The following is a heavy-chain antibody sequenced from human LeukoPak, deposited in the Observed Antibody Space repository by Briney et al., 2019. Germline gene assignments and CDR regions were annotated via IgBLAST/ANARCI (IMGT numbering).Heavy chain of an antibody. D-gene: IGHD3-10*01. J-gene: IGHJ4*02. V-gene: IGHV4-59*12. CDR3: ARAWAYYYGSGSYSAIDY. CDR1: GGSISNYY. Sequence: SETLSLTCTVSGGSISNYYWSWVRQPPGKALEWIGYIYNSGITNYNPSLKSRVTISVDTSKNQFSLKLSSVTAADTAVYYCARAWAYYYGSGSYSAIDYWGQGTLVTVSS. CDR2: IYNSGIT.